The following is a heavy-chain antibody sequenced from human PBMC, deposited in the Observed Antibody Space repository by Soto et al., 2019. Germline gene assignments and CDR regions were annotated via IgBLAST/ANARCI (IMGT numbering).Heavy chain of an antibody. CDR3: ARGVSAGVDY. J-gene: IGHJ4*02. V-gene: IGHV1-18*04. D-gene: IGHD1-26*01. Sequence: ASVKVSCKASGYAFTSYGMSWVRQAPGQGLEWMGWISTYKSDTNSAPRLQGRITMTTDTSTSTAYMELRSLTSDDTAFYYCARGVSAGVDYWGQGTLVTVSS. CDR1: GYAFTSYG. CDR2: ISTYKSDT.